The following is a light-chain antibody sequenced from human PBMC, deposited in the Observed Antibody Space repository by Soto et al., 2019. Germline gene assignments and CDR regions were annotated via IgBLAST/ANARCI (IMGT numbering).Light chain of an antibody. CDR2: AAS. Sequence: DIQMTQSPSSLSASVGDRVTITCPASQSISSYLNWYQQKPGKAPKLLIYAASTLQTGVPSRFSGSGSRTDFTLTISSLQPEDFATYYCQQSYITPPITFGQGTRLEIK. V-gene: IGKV1-39*01. CDR3: QQSYITPPIT. J-gene: IGKJ5*01. CDR1: QSISSY.